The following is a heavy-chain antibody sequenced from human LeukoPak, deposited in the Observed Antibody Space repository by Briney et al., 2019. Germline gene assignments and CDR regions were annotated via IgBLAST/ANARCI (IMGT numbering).Heavy chain of an antibody. CDR1: GGSISSYY. J-gene: IGHJ6*02. Sequence: KPSETLSLTCTVSGGSISSYYWSWIRQPPGKGLEWIGSIYYSGSTYYNPSLKSRVTISVDTSKNQFSLKLSSVTAADTAVYYCARDREQYYYDSSGYYYGMDVWGQGTTVTVSS. V-gene: IGHV4-59*12. CDR3: ARDREQYYYDSSGYYYGMDV. D-gene: IGHD3-22*01. CDR2: IYYSGST.